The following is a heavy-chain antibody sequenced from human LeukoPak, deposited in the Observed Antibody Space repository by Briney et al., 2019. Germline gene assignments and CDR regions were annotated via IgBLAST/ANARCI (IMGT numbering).Heavy chain of an antibody. CDR2: ISAYNGNT. J-gene: IGHJ3*02. D-gene: IGHD6-19*01. CDR3: ARATPDYSSGRQYDAFDI. V-gene: IGHV1-18*01. Sequence: ASVKVSCKASGYTFISYGISWVRQAPGQGLEWMGWISAYNGNTNYAQKFQGRVTITTDESTSTAYMELSSLRSEDTAVYYCARATPDYSSGRQYDAFDIWGQGTMVTVSS. CDR1: GYTFISYG.